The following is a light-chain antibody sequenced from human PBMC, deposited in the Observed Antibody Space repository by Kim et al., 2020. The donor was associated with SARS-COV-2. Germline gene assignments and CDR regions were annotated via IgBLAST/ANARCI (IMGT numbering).Light chain of an antibody. CDR1: QGVSGNY. V-gene: IGKV3-20*01. CDR2: GTS. CDR3: QQYVSSTGT. J-gene: IGKJ2*01. Sequence: LSRGERAPLSCRASQGVSGNYLAWYQQKPGQAPRLLIYGTSTRATGIADRFSGSGSGTDFTLTISRLEPEDFAVYYCQQYVSSTGTFGQGTKLEI.